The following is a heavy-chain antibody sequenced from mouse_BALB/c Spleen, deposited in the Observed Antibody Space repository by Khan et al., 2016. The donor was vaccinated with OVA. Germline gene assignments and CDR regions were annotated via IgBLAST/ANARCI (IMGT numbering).Heavy chain of an antibody. CDR2: ISSGGIYT. Sequence: EVELVESGGDLVKPGGSLKLSCAASGFTFSNYAMSWVRQTPEKRLEWVATISSGGIYTYYPASVKGRFTISRDNAKNTLYLQMSSLRSEDTAMYYCSRIYYGYGVSVMDYWGQGTSVTVSS. CDR3: SRIYYGYGVSVMDY. D-gene: IGHD2-2*01. J-gene: IGHJ4*01. CDR1: GFTFSNYA. V-gene: IGHV5-9-1*01.